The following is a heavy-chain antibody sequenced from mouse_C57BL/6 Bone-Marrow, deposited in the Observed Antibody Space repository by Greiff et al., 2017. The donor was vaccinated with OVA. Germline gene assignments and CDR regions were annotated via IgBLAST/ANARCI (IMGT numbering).Heavy chain of an antibody. CDR1: GFTFSDYY. CDR3: ARPNYGSSYDWFAY. J-gene: IGHJ3*01. D-gene: IGHD1-1*01. Sequence: EVKLMESGGGLVQPGGSLKLSCAASGFTFSDYYMYWVRQTPEKRLEWVAYISNGGGSTYYPDTVKGRFTISRDNAKNTLYLQMSRLKSEDTAMYYCARPNYGSSYDWFAYWGQGTLVTVSA. V-gene: IGHV5-12*01. CDR2: ISNGGGST.